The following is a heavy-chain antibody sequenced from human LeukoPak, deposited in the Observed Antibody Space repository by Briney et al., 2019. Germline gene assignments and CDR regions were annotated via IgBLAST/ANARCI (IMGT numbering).Heavy chain of an antibody. Sequence: GGSLGLSCAASGFTFSSYSMNWVRQAPGKGLEWVSSISSSSSYIYYADSVKGRFTISRDNAKNSLYLQMNSLRAEDTAVYYCARLSGSYFGLDYWGQGTLVTVSS. V-gene: IGHV3-21*01. J-gene: IGHJ4*02. CDR1: GFTFSSYS. D-gene: IGHD1-26*01. CDR3: ARLSGSYFGLDY. CDR2: ISSSSSYI.